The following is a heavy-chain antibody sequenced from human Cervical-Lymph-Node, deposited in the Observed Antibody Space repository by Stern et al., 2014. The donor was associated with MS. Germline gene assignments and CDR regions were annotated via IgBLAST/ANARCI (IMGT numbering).Heavy chain of an antibody. CDR2: LWDDGINK. CDR1: GLTLSSFG. D-gene: IGHD5-12*01. J-gene: IGHJ4*02. Sequence: VQVVESGGGVVQPGRSLRLSCAASGLTLSSFGVHWVRQARGKGLEWVAGLWDDGINKYYADFVKGRFTISRDNSKKTLYLQMNSLRVEDTAIYYCARDPGGYSDYDIDYWGQGTLVTVSS. V-gene: IGHV3-33*01. CDR3: ARDPGGYSDYDIDY.